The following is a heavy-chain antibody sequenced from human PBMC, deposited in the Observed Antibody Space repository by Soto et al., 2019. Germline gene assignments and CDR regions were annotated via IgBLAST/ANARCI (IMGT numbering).Heavy chain of an antibody. Sequence: PSETLSLTSTVSGDSIASEGYYWSWLRQHPGKGLEWIGYIYYSGLTDYNPSLKSRVTISRQTSKNQFFLRLSSVTAADTAVYYCARGGSYRIENFHHWGQGTQVTVSS. CDR1: GDSIASEGYY. CDR3: ARGGSYRIENFHH. V-gene: IGHV4-31*03. CDR2: IYYSGLT. J-gene: IGHJ1*01. D-gene: IGHD1-26*01.